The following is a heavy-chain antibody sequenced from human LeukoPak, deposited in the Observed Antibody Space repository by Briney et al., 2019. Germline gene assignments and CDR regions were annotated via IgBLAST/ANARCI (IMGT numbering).Heavy chain of an antibody. CDR1: GYTFTSYD. J-gene: IGHJ4*02. D-gene: IGHD6-13*01. CDR3: ARAASYSSSGKTRKNYYFDY. Sequence: ASVKVSCKASGYTFTSYDINWVRQATGQGLEWMGWMNPNSGNTGYAQKFQGRVTMTRNTSISTAYMELSSLRSEDTAVYYCARAASYSSSGKTRKNYYFDYWGQGTLVTVSS. CDR2: MNPNSGNT. V-gene: IGHV1-8*01.